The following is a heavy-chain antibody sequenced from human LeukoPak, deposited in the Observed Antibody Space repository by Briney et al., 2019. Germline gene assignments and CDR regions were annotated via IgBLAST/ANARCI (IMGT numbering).Heavy chain of an antibody. V-gene: IGHV3-30-3*01. Sequence: PGRSLRLSCAASGFTFSSFAMPGARQPPGKGREGVAAISYDGSNKYYADSVKGRFTISRDNAKNTLYLQMNSLRAEDTAVYYCARDPNPFGIAAAGALHFDYWGQRTLVTVST. CDR3: ARDPNPFGIAAAGALHFDY. J-gene: IGHJ4*02. D-gene: IGHD6-13*01. CDR2: ISYDGSNK. CDR1: GFTFSSFA.